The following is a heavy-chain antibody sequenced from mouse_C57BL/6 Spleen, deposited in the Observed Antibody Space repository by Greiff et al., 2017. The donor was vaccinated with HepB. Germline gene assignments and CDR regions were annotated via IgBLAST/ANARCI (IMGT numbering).Heavy chain of an antibody. J-gene: IGHJ3*01. CDR3: ARRGDSSGPFAY. Sequence: QVQLQQSGPELVKPGASVKISCKASGYAFSSSWMNWVKQRPGKGLEWIGRIYPGDGDTNYNGKFKGKATLTADKSSSTAYMQLSSLTSEDSAVYFCARRGDSSGPFAYWGQGTLVTVSA. CDR1: GYAFSSSW. V-gene: IGHV1-82*01. CDR2: IYPGDGDT. D-gene: IGHD3-2*02.